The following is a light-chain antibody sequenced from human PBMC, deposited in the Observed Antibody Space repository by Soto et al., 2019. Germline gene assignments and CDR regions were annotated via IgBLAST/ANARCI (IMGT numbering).Light chain of an antibody. J-gene: IGKJ4*02. CDR2: DAS. Sequence: IVLTQSPATLSLSPGAGATLSCRATQSVITYLAWFQQKPGQAPRLLIYDASNRATGIPARFSGSGSGTEFTLTIGRVEAEDFAVYDCQQGANGLTVGGGTKVETK. CDR3: QQGANGLT. CDR1: QSVITY. V-gene: IGKV3-11*01.